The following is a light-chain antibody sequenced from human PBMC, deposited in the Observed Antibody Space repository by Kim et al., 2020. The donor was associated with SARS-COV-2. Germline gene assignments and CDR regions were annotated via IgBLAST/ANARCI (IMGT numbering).Light chain of an antibody. Sequence: SYELTQPPSVSVSPGQTASISCSGDKLGDKYACWYQQRPGQSPVLVIYEDTRPPSGIPERFSASTSGNTATLTISGTQAMDEADYYCQAWDSTTVIFGGGTQLTVL. CDR3: QAWDSTTVI. J-gene: IGLJ2*01. V-gene: IGLV3-1*01. CDR1: KLGDKY. CDR2: EDT.